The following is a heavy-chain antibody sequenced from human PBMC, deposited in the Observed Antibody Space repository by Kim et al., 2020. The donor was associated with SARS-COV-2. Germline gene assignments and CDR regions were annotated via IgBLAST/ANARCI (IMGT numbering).Heavy chain of an antibody. Sequence: GGSLRLSCAASGFTFSSYWMCWVRLVPGKGLEWVANIKEDGSEKFFVDSVKGRFTISRDNPRNSVYLQMNRLRPEDTALYFCARGVAAAGTSIDYWGQGTLVTVSS. CDR1: GFTFSSYW. V-gene: IGHV3-7*03. J-gene: IGHJ4*02. D-gene: IGHD6-13*01. CDR2: IKEDGSEK. CDR3: ARGVAAAGTSIDY.